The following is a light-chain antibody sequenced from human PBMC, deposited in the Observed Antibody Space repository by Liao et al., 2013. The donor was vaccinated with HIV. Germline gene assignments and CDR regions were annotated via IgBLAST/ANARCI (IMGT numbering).Light chain of an antibody. V-gene: IGLV3-25*03. CDR3: QSADSSDTVI. CDR1: ALPKQY. J-gene: IGLJ2*01. CDR2: NDS. Sequence: SYELTQPPSVSVSPGQTARITCSGDALPKQYAHWYQQKSGQAPVLVIFNDSERPSGIPERFSGSSSGTTVTLTISGVQAEDEADYYCQSADSSDTVIFGGGTKLTVL.